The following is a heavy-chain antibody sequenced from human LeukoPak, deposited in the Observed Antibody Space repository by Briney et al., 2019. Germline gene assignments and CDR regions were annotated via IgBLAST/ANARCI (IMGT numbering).Heavy chain of an antibody. D-gene: IGHD6-13*01. CDR3: ARARYSTFDY. CDR1: GFTFSSYW. V-gene: IGHV3-74*01. J-gene: IGHJ4*02. Sequence: GGSLRLSCAASGFTFSSYWMHWVRQAPGKGLVWVSRINSDGRRTSYADSVKGRFTITRDNAKNTLYLQMNSLRAEDTAVYYCARARYSTFDYWGQGTLVTVSS. CDR2: INSDGRRT.